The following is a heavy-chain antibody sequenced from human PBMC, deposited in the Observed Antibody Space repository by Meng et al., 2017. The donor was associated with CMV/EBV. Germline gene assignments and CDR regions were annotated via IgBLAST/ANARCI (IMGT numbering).Heavy chain of an antibody. J-gene: IGHJ4*02. CDR2: INPNSGGT. CDR3: ARVESAQLGTPPYDY. V-gene: IGHV1-2*02. D-gene: IGHD7-27*01. CDR1: GGTFSSYA. Sequence: ASVKVSCKASGGTFSSYAISWVRQAPGQGLEWMGWINPNSGGTNYAQKFQGRVTMTRDTSISTAYMELSRLRSDDTAVYYCARVESAQLGTPPYDYWGQGTLVTVSS.